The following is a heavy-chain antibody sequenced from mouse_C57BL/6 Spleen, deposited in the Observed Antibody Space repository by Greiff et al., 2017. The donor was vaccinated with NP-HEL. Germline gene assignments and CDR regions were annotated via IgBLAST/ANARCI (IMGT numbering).Heavy chain of an antibody. CDR1: GYTFTSYD. CDR3: AIYYGSSYEGGYFDY. Sequence: VHLVASGPELVKPGASVKLSCKASGYTFTSYDINWVKQRPGQGLEWIGWIYPRDGSTKYNEKFKGKATLTVDTSSSTAYMELHSLTSEDSAVYFCAIYYGSSYEGGYFDYWGQGTTLTVSS. J-gene: IGHJ2*01. D-gene: IGHD1-1*01. CDR2: IYPRDGST. V-gene: IGHV1-85*01.